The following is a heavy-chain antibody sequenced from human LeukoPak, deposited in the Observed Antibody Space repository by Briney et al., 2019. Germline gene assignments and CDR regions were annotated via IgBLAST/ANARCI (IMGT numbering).Heavy chain of an antibody. J-gene: IGHJ4*02. CDR3: ARVAIGPAATVDY. V-gene: IGHV3-30*01. CDR1: GFTFSSYP. D-gene: IGHD2-2*01. Sequence: GGSLRLSGAASGFTFSSYPMHGVRRAPGKGLEWVAVISYDGSNKYYADSVKGRFTISRDNSKNTLYLQMNSLRAEDTAVYYCARVAIGPAATVDYWGQGTLVTVSS. CDR2: ISYDGSNK.